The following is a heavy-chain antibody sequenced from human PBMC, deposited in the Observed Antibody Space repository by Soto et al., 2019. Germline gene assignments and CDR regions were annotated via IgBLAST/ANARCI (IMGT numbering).Heavy chain of an antibody. J-gene: IGHJ4*02. Sequence: GGSLRLSCAASGFTFSDYYMSWIRQAPGKGLEWVSAISGSGGSTYYADSVKGRFTISRDNSKNTLYLQMNSLRAEDTAVYYCAKAHSRAYGSGSYPFDYWGQGTLVTVPQ. CDR1: GFTFSDYY. CDR3: AKAHSRAYGSGSYPFDY. CDR2: ISGSGGST. V-gene: IGHV3-23*01. D-gene: IGHD3-10*01.